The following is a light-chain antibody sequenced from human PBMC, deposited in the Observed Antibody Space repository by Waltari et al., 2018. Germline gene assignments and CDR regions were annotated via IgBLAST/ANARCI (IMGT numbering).Light chain of an antibody. CDR1: QDISNY. CDR2: DAS. J-gene: IGKJ1*01. CDR3: QQYDNLPWT. V-gene: IGKV1-33*01. Sequence: DIQMTQSPSSLSASVGDRVTITCQARQDISNYLNWYQPKPGKAPKLLIYDASNLETGVPSRFSGSGSGTDFTFTISSLQPEDIATYYCQQYDNLPWTFGQGTKVEIK.